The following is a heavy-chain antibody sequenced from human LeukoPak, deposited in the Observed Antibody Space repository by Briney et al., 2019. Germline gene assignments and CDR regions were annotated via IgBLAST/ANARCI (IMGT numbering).Heavy chain of an antibody. CDR1: GFTFSSYG. D-gene: IGHD1-26*01. J-gene: IGHJ6*02. V-gene: IGHV3-30*18. Sequence: GGSLRLSCAASGFTFSSYGMHWGRQAPGKGLGWVSVISYDGSNKYYADSVKSRFTTSRDNSKNTLYLQMNSLRAEDTAVYYCAKFWELAPSNYYYGMDVWGQGTTVTVSS. CDR3: AKFWELAPSNYYYGMDV. CDR2: ISYDGSNK.